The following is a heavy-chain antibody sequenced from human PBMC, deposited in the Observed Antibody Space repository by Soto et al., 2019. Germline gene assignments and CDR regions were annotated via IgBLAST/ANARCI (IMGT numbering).Heavy chain of an antibody. Sequence: QVQLVQSGAEVKKPGASVKVSCKASGYTFTSYGISWVRQAPGQGLEWMGWISAYNGNTNYAQKLQGRVTMTTDTSTITADMELRSLGSDDTAVYSCARDWAAAGPFDYWGQGTLVTVSS. CDR1: GYTFTSYG. V-gene: IGHV1-18*01. CDR2: ISAYNGNT. D-gene: IGHD6-13*01. CDR3: ARDWAAAGPFDY. J-gene: IGHJ4*02.